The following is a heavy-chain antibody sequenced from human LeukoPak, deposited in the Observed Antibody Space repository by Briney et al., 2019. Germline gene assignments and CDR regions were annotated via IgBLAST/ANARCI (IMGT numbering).Heavy chain of an antibody. J-gene: IGHJ6*02. CDR1: GYTLTESS. CDR3: ATGPSARERMVRAKLDGMDV. D-gene: IGHD3-10*01. V-gene: IGHV1-24*01. Sequence: EASVKVSCKVSGYTLTESSMHWVRQAPGKGLEWMGGFDPEDGETIYAQKFQGRVTMTEDTSTDTAYMELSSLRSEDTAVYYCATGPSARERMVRAKLDGMDVWGQGTTVTVSS. CDR2: FDPEDGET.